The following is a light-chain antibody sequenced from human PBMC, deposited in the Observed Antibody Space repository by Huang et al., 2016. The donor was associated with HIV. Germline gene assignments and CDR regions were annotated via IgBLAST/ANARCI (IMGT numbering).Light chain of an antibody. J-gene: IGKJ2*01. CDR1: RSLLFASNSKHF. CDR2: MAS. Sequence: DILLTQSPDSLAVSLGERATLTCRSSRSLLFASNSKHFLAWYQRKPGQSPKLLIYMASVREYGVPERFTGRGSGTEFTLTIASLQAEDVAVYYCQQFYNMPYTFGRGTRLEI. CDR3: QQFYNMPYT. V-gene: IGKV4-1*01.